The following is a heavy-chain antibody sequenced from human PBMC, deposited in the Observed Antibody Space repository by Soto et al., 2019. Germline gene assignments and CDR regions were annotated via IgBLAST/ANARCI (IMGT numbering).Heavy chain of an antibody. Sequence: QVQLQESGPGLVKPSQTLSLTCSVSGFSISSGGYYWGWVRQRPGKGLEWIGYAYYIGSTFYNPSLKSRVAISMDTSKNQVSLKLNSVTAADTAVYYYAREYGDQNWFDPWGQGTLVTVSS. CDR2: AYYIGST. D-gene: IGHD4-17*01. CDR3: AREYGDQNWFDP. CDR1: GFSISSGGYY. J-gene: IGHJ5*02. V-gene: IGHV4-31*03.